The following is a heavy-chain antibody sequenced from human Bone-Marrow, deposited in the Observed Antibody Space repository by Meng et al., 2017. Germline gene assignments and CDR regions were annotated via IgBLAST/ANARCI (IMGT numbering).Heavy chain of an antibody. V-gene: IGHV1-3*01. CDR1: EYTFASYS. CDR3: ARVYCSSTSCQYYFDY. D-gene: IGHD2-2*01. Sequence: LQPWGQVVKDAAASGKVACTASEYTFASYSIPTGPQAPGQRPECVGWINGGNGITEDSQKFQGRVTITRNTSASTAYMELSSLTAEDTAVYYCARVYCSSTSCQYYFDYWGQGTLVTVSS. CDR2: INGGNGIT. J-gene: IGHJ4*02.